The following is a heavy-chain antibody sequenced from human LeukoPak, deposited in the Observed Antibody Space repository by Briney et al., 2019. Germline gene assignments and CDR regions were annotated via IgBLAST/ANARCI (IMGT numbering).Heavy chain of an antibody. CDR2: IIPILGIA. D-gene: IGHD1-26*01. Sequence: SVKVSCKASGGTFSSYAISWVRQAPGQGLEWMGSIIPILGIANYAQKFQGRVTITADKSTSTAYMELSSLRSEDTAVYYCARGITYGATSWFDPWGQGTLVTVSS. CDR1: GGTFSSYA. V-gene: IGHV1-69*04. J-gene: IGHJ5*02. CDR3: ARGITYGATSWFDP.